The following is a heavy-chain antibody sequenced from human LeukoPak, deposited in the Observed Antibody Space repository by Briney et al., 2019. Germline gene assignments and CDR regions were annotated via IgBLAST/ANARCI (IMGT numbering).Heavy chain of an antibody. CDR2: ISGSGGGT. D-gene: IGHD1-26*01. Sequence: PGASLRLSCAASGFTLSNYAMSWVRQAPGKGLEWVSGISGSGGGTYYADSVKGRFTISRDNFKNTLHLQMNSLRAEETAVYYCAKGTASGSYPRMYYFDYRGQGTLVTVSS. V-gene: IGHV3-23*01. J-gene: IGHJ4*02. CDR1: GFTLSNYA. CDR3: AKGTASGSYPRMYYFDY.